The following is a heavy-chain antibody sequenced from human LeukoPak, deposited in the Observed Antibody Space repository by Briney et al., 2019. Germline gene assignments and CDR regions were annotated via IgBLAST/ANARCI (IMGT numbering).Heavy chain of an antibody. CDR2: IYHSGST. V-gene: IGHV4-38-2*02. D-gene: IGHD6-13*01. Sequence: PSETLSLTCTVSGYSISSGYYWGWIRQPPGKGLEWIGSIYHSGSTYYNPSLKSRVTISVDTSKNQFSLKLSSVTAADTAVYYCARGAAADGSSDYWGQGTLVTVSS. CDR3: ARGAAADGSSDY. J-gene: IGHJ4*02. CDR1: GYSISSGYY.